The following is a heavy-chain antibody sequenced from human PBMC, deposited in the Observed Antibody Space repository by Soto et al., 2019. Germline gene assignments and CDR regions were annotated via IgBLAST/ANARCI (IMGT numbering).Heavy chain of an antibody. J-gene: IGHJ5*02. V-gene: IGHV4-4*07. CDR2: IYATGTT. Sequence: SETLSLTCTVSGASISGFYLSWVLKSAGKGLELIGRIYATGTTDYNPSLKSRVMMSVDTSKKQFSLKLRSVTAADTAVYYCVRDGTKTLRDWFDPWGQGISVTVSS. CDR1: GASISGFY. CDR3: VRDGTKTLRDWFDP. D-gene: IGHD1-1*01.